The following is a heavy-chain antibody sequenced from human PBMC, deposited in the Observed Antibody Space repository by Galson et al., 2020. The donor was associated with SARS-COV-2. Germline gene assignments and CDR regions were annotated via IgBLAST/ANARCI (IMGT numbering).Heavy chain of an antibody. J-gene: IGHJ4*02. V-gene: IGHV4-31*03. D-gene: IGHD6-19*01. CDR1: GGSISSGGYY. Sequence: ASETLSLTCTVSGGSISSGGYYWSWIRQHPGKGLEWIGYIYYSGSTYYNPSLKSRVTISVDTSKNQFSLKLSSVTAADTAVYYCARAKTALGVAVAALDYWGQGTLVPVSS. CDR2: IYYSGST. CDR3: ARAKTALGVAVAALDY.